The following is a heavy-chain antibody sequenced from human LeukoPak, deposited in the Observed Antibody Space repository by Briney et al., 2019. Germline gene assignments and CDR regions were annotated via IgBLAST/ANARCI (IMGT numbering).Heavy chain of an antibody. CDR1: GFTFSSYG. V-gene: IGHV3-33*08. CDR2: IWYDGSNK. Sequence: GGSLRLSCAASGFTFSSYGMHWVRQAPGKGLEWVAVIWYDGSNKYYADSVKGRFTISRDNSKNTLYLQMNSLRAEDTAVYYCARGSPSGYSSSWPSPEFDYWGQGTLVTVSS. J-gene: IGHJ4*02. D-gene: IGHD6-13*01. CDR3: ARGSPSGYSSSWPSPEFDY.